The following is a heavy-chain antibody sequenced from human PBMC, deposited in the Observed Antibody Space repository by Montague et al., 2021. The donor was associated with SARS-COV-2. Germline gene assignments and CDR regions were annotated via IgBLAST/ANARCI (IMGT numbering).Heavy chain of an antibody. Sequence: SLRLSCAASGFTFSSAWMTWVRQSPGKGLEWVGRIKSKAVGGAIQYATSVKGRFTISRDDSENTLYLQMDSLTTEDTAVYYCTADFSDTAEQMAQTDLWGPGTLVTVSS. D-gene: IGHD5-24*01. J-gene: IGHJ5*02. V-gene: IGHV3-15*01. CDR3: TADFSDTAEQMAQTDL. CDR1: GFTFSSAW. CDR2: IKSKAVGGAI.